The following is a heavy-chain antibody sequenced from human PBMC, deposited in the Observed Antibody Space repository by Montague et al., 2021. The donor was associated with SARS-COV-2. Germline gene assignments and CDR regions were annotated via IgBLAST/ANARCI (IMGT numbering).Heavy chain of an antibody. V-gene: IGHV4-39*02. D-gene: IGHD3-16*01. CDR1: GGSISSSTYY. J-gene: IGHJ6*02. Sequence: SETLSLTCNVSGGSISSSTYYWGWIRQPPGKGLEWIGNLYNGGTTYYSPSLKSRVTISVDTSKNYFSLNMASVTAADTAVYYCAGTSKLRESSSGNYYYHAMDVWGQGTTVTVSS. CDR3: AGTSKLRESSSGNYYYHAMDV. CDR2: LYNGGTT.